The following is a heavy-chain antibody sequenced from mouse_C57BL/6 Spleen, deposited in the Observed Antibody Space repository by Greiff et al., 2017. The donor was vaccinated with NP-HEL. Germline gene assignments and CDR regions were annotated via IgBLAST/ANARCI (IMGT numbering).Heavy chain of an antibody. D-gene: IGHD3-2*02. Sequence: VQLQQPGAELVKPGASVKLSCKASGYTFTSYWMQWVKQRPGQGLEWIGEIDPSDSYTNYNQKFKGKATLTVDTSSSTAYMQLSSLTSEDSAVYYCAHHSSGYVGNAMDYWGQGTSVTVSS. J-gene: IGHJ4*01. CDR1: GYTFTSYW. V-gene: IGHV1-50*01. CDR3: AHHSSGYVGNAMDY. CDR2: IDPSDSYT.